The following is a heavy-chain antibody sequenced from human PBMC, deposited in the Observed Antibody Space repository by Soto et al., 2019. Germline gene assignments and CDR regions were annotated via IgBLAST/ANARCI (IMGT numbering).Heavy chain of an antibody. Sequence: GESLKISCAASGFTFSSYAMSWVRQAPGKGLEWVSAISGSGGSTYYADSVKGRFTISRDNSKNTLYLQMNSLRAEDTAVYYCEKLNSGYDIDYWGQGTLVTVSS. J-gene: IGHJ4*02. CDR2: ISGSGGST. V-gene: IGHV3-23*01. CDR1: GFTFSSYA. D-gene: IGHD5-12*01. CDR3: EKLNSGYDIDY.